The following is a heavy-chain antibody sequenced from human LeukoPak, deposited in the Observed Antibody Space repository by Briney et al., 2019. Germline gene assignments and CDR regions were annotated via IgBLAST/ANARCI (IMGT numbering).Heavy chain of an antibody. D-gene: IGHD1-26*01. CDR1: GRTFSSYA. CDR2: IIPIFGTA. Sequence: SVKVSCKASGRTFSSYAISWVRQAPGQGLEWMGGIIPIFGTANYAQKFQGRVTITTDEFTSTAYMELSSLRSEDTAAYYCARAGIVGATGSDYWGQGTLVTVSS. J-gene: IGHJ4*02. CDR3: ARAGIVGATGSDY. V-gene: IGHV1-69*05.